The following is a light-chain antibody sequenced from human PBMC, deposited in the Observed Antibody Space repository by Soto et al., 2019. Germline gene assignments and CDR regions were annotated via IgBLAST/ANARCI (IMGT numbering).Light chain of an antibody. Sequence: DIQMTQSPSSVSASVGDRFNISCRASQDIGNFLAWYQQTPGKAPRLLIHGASSLSREIPSRFSGGGTGTHFTLTISGLQPEDLATYFCLQTSTFPRTFGQGTKV. CDR2: GAS. CDR1: QDIGNF. V-gene: IGKV1-12*01. J-gene: IGKJ1*01. CDR3: LQTSTFPRT.